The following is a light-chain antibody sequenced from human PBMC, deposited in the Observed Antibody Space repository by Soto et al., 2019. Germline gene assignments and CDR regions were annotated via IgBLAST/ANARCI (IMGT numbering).Light chain of an antibody. J-gene: IGKJ1*01. CDR2: SAS. CDR1: QSISSW. V-gene: IGKV1-5*01. Sequence: DIQMTQSPSTLSASVGDRVTITCRASQSISSWLAWYQQKPGKAPKRLIYSASSLDSGVPSRFSATGSGTEFTFTISSLHPEDFATYYCQLHTTYPRPFGQGTKVDI. CDR3: QLHTTYPRP.